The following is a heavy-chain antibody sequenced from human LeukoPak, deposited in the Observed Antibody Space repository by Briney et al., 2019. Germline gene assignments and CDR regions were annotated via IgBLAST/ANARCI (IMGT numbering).Heavy chain of an antibody. Sequence: GGSLRLSCAASGFRFSSYAMSWVRQAPGKGLEWVSAISGSGGSTYYADSVKGRFTISRDNSKDTLYLQMNSLRAEDTAVYYCAKGARSGPYDYYAMDVWGQGTTVTVSS. CDR3: AKGARSGPYDYYAMDV. V-gene: IGHV3-23*01. D-gene: IGHD6-19*01. J-gene: IGHJ6*02. CDR2: ISGSGGST. CDR1: GFRFSSYA.